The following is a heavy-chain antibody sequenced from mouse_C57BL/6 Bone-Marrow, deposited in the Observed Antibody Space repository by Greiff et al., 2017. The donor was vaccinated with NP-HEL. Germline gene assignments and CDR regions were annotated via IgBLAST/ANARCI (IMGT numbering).Heavy chain of an antibody. Sequence: EVNLVESGGGLVQPGGSLKLSCAASGFTFSDYYMYWVRQTPEKRLEWVAYISNGGGSTYYPDTVKGRFTISRDNAKNTLYLQMSRLKSEDTAMYCCARQYYYGSSSFAYWGQGTLVTVSA. CDR2: ISNGGGST. CDR3: ARQYYYGSSSFAY. J-gene: IGHJ3*01. V-gene: IGHV5-12*01. D-gene: IGHD1-1*01. CDR1: GFTFSDYY.